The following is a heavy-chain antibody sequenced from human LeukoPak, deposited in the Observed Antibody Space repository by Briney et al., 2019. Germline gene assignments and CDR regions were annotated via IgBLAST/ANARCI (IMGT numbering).Heavy chain of an antibody. CDR1: GFTFSTYV. V-gene: IGHV3-23*01. J-gene: IGHJ4*02. Sequence: GESLRLSCAASGFTFSTYVMSWVRQAPGKGLEWVSVISGSDSSTYYADSVKGRFTISRDNAKNSLYLQMNSLRAEDTAVYYCARDQDGYNRYWGQGTLVTVSS. D-gene: IGHD5-24*01. CDR3: ARDQDGYNRY. CDR2: ISGSDSST.